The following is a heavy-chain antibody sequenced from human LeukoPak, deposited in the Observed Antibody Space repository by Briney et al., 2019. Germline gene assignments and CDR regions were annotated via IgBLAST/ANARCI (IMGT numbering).Heavy chain of an antibody. CDR1: GFTFDDYA. D-gene: IGHD2-8*01. J-gene: IGHJ4*02. CDR2: ISGDGGST. CDR3: AKDGLHCTKGVCYSAIIDY. V-gene: IGHV3-43*02. Sequence: GGSLRLSCATSGFTFDDYAMHWVCQAPGKGLEWVCLISGDGGSTYYADSVKGRFTISRDNSRNSLYLQMNNLRTEDTALYYCAKDGLHCTKGVCYSAIIDYWGQGTLVTVSS.